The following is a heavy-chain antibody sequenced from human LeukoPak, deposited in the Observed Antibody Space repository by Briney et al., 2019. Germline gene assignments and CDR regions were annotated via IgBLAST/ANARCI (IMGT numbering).Heavy chain of an antibody. J-gene: IGHJ4*02. CDR1: GGSISSGGYY. CDR2: IYYSGST. Sequence: SQTLSLTCTVSGGSISSGGYYWSWIRQHPGKGLEWIGYIYYSGSTYYNPSLKSRVTISVDTSKNQFPLNLSSVTAADTAVYYCAREFVGGPYYFDYWGQGTLVTVSS. CDR3: AREFVGGPYYFDY. D-gene: IGHD1-26*01. V-gene: IGHV4-31*03.